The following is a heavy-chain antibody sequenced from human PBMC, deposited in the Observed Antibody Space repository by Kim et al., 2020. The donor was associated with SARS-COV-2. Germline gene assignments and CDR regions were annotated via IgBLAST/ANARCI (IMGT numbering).Heavy chain of an antibody. V-gene: IGHV3-49*04. Sequence: GGSLRLSCTASGFTFGDYAMSWVRQAPGKGLEWVGFIRSKAYGGTTEYAASVKGRFTISRDDSKSIAYLQMNSLKTEDTAVYYCTRVHYDSSGDYYYYYMDVWGKGPTVTVSS. CDR3: TRVHYDSSGDYYYYYMDV. CDR1: GFTFGDYA. D-gene: IGHD3-22*01. J-gene: IGHJ6*03. CDR2: IRSKAYGGTT.